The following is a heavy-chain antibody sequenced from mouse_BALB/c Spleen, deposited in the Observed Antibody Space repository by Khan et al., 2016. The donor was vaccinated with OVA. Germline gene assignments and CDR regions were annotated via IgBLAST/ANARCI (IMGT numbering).Heavy chain of an antibody. CDR3: TRSYYGSSGFDY. J-gene: IGHJ2*01. CDR1: GYTFTDYE. CDR2: IDPETGGT. D-gene: IGHD1-1*01. V-gene: IGHV1-15*01. Sequence: QVQLKESGAELVRPGASVTLSCKASGYTFTDYEMHWVKQTPVHGLEWIGAIDPETGGTAYNQKFKGKATLTAATSSSTAYMELRSLTSEDSAVYYCTRSYYGSSGFDYWCQGTTLTVSS.